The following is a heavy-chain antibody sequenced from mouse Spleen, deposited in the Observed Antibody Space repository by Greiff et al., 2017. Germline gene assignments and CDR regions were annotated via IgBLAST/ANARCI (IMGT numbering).Heavy chain of an antibody. CDR2: INPYNGGT. D-gene: IGHD2-1*01. CDR1: GYTFTDYY. Sequence: VQLQQSGPVLVKPGASVKMSCKASGYTFTDYYMNWVKQSHGKSLEWIGVINPYNGGTSYNQKFKGKATLTVDKSSSTAYMELNSLTSEDSAVYYCAPLGYGNALDYWGQGTTLTVSS. CDR3: APLGYGNALDY. V-gene: IGHV1-19*01. J-gene: IGHJ2*01.